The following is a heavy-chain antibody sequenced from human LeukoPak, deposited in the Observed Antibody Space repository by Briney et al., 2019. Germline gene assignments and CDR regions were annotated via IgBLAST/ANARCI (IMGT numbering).Heavy chain of an antibody. V-gene: IGHV4-59*12. CDR2: IYYSGST. D-gene: IGHD3-16*02. Sequence: SETLSLTCTVSGGSISSYYWSWIRQPPGKGLEWIGYIYYSGSTNYNPSLKSRVTISVDTSKNQFSLKLSSVTAADTAVYYCARDYHYYYYMDVWGKGTTVTVSS. J-gene: IGHJ6*03. CDR1: GGSISSYY. CDR3: ARDYHYYYYMDV.